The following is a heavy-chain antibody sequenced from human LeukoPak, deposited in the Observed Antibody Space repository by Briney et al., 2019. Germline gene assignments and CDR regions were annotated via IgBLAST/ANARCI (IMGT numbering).Heavy chain of an antibody. CDR3: ARGLSTVTTRQDYYYYYMDV. V-gene: IGHV3-21*01. D-gene: IGHD4-11*01. CDR1: GFTFSSYS. CDR2: ISSSSSYI. J-gene: IGHJ6*03. Sequence: GGSLRLSCAASGFTFSSYSMNWVRQAPGKGLEWVSSISSSSSYIYYADSVKGRFTISRDNAKNSLYLQMNSLRAEDTAVYYCARGLSTVTTRQDYYYYYMDVWGKGTTVTVSS.